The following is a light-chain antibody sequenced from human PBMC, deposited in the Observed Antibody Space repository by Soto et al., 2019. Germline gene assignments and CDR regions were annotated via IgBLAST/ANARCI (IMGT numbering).Light chain of an antibody. CDR3: QQYGSSPLT. CDR1: QSVSSDN. J-gene: IGKJ3*01. Sequence: EIVLTQSPGPLSLSPGARATPSCRASQSVSSDNLAWYRKRPGQAPRVVIYGESTRATGIPDRFSGCWSGTDFTLTISRLEPEDFAAYYCQQYGSSPLTFGPGTKVDIK. V-gene: IGKV3-20*01. CDR2: GES.